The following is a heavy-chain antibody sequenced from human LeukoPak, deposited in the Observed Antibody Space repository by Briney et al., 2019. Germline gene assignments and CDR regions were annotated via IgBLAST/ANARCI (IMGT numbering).Heavy chain of an antibody. V-gene: IGHV3-30*02. D-gene: IGHD3-16*01. CDR3: AKASGRSAYGLDY. Sequence: GGSLRLSCVAAGFTFSDYGMHWVRQASGKGLEWVAFIRYDGTKKYYADSVKGRFTISRDDSKNTVYLQMYSLRPEDTAVYYCAKASGRSAYGLDYWGQGTLVTVFS. CDR2: IRYDGTKK. J-gene: IGHJ4*02. CDR1: GFTFSDYG.